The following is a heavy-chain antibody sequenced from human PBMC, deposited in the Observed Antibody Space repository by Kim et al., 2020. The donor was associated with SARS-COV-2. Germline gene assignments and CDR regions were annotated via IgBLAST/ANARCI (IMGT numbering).Heavy chain of an antibody. D-gene: IGHD6-19*01. CDR3: ARGVTSGWHAPIDY. Sequence: DSVKGRFTISRDNAKNSLYLQMNSLRAEDTAVYYCARGVTSGWHAPIDYWGQGTLVTVSS. V-gene: IGHV3-11*01. J-gene: IGHJ4*02.